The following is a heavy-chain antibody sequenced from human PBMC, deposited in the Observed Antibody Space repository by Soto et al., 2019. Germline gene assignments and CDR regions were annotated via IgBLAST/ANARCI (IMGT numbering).Heavy chain of an antibody. CDR3: ARQAQCLVL. J-gene: IGHJ4*02. CDR2: VHYSGST. V-gene: IGHV4-59*08. D-gene: IGHD6-13*01. Sequence: SLTMSLTCSVSGGSIGSYYWSWVRQSPGKGLEWIGYVHYSGSTNYNPSLKSRVTMSVDTSKNQFSLKLNSVTAADTAVDYCARQAQCLVLWGQGTLVTVSS. CDR1: GGSIGSYY.